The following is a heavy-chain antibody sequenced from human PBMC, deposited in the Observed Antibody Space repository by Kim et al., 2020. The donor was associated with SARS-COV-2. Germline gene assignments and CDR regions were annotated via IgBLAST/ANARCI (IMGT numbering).Heavy chain of an antibody. J-gene: IGHJ4*02. D-gene: IGHD3-16*01. Sequence: GGSLRLSCAASGFTFDDYAMHWVRQAPGKGLEWVSGISWNSGSIGYADSVKGRFTISRDNAKNSLYLQMNSLRAEDTALYYCAKGGSYGFDYWGQGTLVTVSS. CDR2: ISWNSGSI. CDR1: GFTFDDYA. CDR3: AKGGSYGFDY. V-gene: IGHV3-9*01.